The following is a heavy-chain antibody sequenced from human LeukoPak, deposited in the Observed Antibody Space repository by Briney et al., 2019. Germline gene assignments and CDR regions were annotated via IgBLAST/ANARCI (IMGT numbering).Heavy chain of an antibody. Sequence: PSETLSLTCTVSGGSISSSSYYWGWIRQPPGKGLEWIGYISYGGSTNYNPSLKSRVTISVDTSKNQFFLRLTSLTAADTAVYYCARDPTTVTKGFDIWGQGTMVTVSS. CDR1: GGSISSSSYY. J-gene: IGHJ3*02. D-gene: IGHD4-17*01. V-gene: IGHV4-61*01. CDR3: ARDPTTVTKGFDI. CDR2: ISYGGST.